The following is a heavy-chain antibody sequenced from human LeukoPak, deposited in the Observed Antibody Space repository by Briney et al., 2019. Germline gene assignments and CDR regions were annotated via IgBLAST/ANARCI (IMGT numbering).Heavy chain of an antibody. CDR3: ARLRGNFNWFDP. Sequence: PSETLSLTCAVYGGSFSGYYWSWIRQPPGKGLEWIGEINHSGSTNYNPSLKSRVTISVDTSKNQFSLKLSSVTAADTAVYYCARLRGNFNWFDPWGQGTLVTVSS. CDR1: GGSFSGYY. CDR2: INHSGST. J-gene: IGHJ5*02. V-gene: IGHV4-34*01. D-gene: IGHD3-10*01.